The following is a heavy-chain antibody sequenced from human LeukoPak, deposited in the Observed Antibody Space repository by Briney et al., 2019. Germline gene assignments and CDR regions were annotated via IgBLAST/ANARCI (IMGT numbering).Heavy chain of an antibody. D-gene: IGHD2-15*01. CDR1: GFTFSTYS. J-gene: IGHJ3*02. CDR3: ARGGWDAFDI. Sequence: PGGSLRLSCAASGFTFSTYSMNWVRQAPGKGLEWVSYISGSGRTTYYADSVKGRFTISRDNAKNSLCLQMNSLRAEDTAVYYCARGGWDAFDIWGQGTMATVSS. CDR2: ISGSGRTT. V-gene: IGHV3-48*04.